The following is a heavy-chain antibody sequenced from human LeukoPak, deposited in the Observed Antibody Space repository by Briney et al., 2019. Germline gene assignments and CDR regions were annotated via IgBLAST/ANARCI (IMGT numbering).Heavy chain of an antibody. J-gene: IGHJ4*02. CDR2: IYHSGST. CDR3: ARGMGYSYGYSFDS. D-gene: IGHD5-18*01. CDR1: GGSISSSKW. Sequence: PSGTLSLTCAVSGGSISSSKWWSWVRQPPGKGLEWIGEIYHSGSTNYNPSLKSRVTISIDTSKNQFSLNLTSVTAADTAIYYCARGMGYSYGYSFDSWGQGTLVTVSS. V-gene: IGHV4-4*02.